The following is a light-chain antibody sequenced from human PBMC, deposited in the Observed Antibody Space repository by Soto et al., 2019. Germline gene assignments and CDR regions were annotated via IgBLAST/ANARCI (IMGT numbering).Light chain of an antibody. Sequence: QSALTQPASVSGSPGQSITISCTGSSSDVGGYNYVSWYQQYPGEAPRLIIYDVSDRPSGISNRFSGSKSGNTASLTISGLQAEDEAHYYCKSYANSIVIFGGGTKLTVL. CDR3: KSYANSIVI. CDR2: DVS. CDR1: SSDVGGYNY. J-gene: IGLJ2*01. V-gene: IGLV2-14*01.